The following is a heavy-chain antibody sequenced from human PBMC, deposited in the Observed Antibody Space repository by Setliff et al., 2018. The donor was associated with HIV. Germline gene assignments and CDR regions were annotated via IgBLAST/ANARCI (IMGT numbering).Heavy chain of an antibody. D-gene: IGHD1-1*01. CDR2: ISTGGHT. Sequence: PSETLSLTCTVSGASISSGNYFWTWIRQPAGQRLEWIGRISTGGHTDYNPSLKSRLSISADTSRNHFSLQLTSVAATDTAIYYCAREGSHSHNWYNWFGPWGPGTLVTVSS. J-gene: IGHJ5*02. V-gene: IGHV4-61*02. CDR1: GASISSGNYF. CDR3: AREGSHSHNWYNWFGP.